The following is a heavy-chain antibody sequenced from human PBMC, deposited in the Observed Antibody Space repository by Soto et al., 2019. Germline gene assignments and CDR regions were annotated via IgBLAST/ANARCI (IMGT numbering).Heavy chain of an antibody. J-gene: IGHJ4*02. D-gene: IGHD2-8*01. CDR1: GYTFISYA. Sequence: QVQLVQSGAEERKPGASVKLSCRASGYTFISYAIHWVRQAPGQRLEWMGWVNPATGHTEYSQKFQGRVTITRDTSAKTGYMELSSLRSEDTAVYYCAREGWCLDDWGQGTLVTVSS. CDR2: VNPATGHT. CDR3: AREGWCLDD. V-gene: IGHV1-3*05.